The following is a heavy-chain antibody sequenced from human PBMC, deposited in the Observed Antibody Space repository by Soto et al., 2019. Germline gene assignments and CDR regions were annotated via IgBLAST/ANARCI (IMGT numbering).Heavy chain of an antibody. CDR3: AKDRSSSGVATFDD. J-gene: IGHJ4*02. CDR2: ISYDGSNK. D-gene: IGHD6-19*01. Sequence: XWSLRLCCAASGFSFSSYGMHWVRQAPGKGLEWVAVISYDGSNKYYADSVKGRFTISRDNSKNTLYLQMNSLRAEDTAVYYCAKDRSSSGVATFDDWGQGTLVTVSS. CDR1: GFSFSSYG. V-gene: IGHV3-30*18.